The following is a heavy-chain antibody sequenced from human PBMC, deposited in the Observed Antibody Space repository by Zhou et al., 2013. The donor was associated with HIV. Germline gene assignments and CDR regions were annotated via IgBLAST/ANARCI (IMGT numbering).Heavy chain of an antibody. CDR2: IIPIFGTA. J-gene: IGHJ2*01. CDR1: GDTFRSSYA. D-gene: IGHD2-2*02. V-gene: IGHV1-69*05. CDR3: ARSDIVVVPAAIPVAKWYFDL. Sequence: QVQLVQSGAEVRKPGSSVKVSCRVSGDTFRSSYAISWVRQAPGQGLEWMGGIIPIFGTANYAQKFQGRVTITTDESTSTAYMELSSLRSEDTAVYYCARSDIVVVPAAIPVAKWYFDLWAVAPWSLSPQ.